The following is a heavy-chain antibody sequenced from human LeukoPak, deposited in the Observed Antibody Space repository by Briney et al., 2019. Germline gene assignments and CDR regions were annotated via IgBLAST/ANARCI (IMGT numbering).Heavy chain of an antibody. CDR1: GFTFSSYE. CDR2: ISPSGDNI. V-gene: IGHV3-48*03. J-gene: IGHJ4*02. Sequence: PGGSLRLSCAASGFTFSSYEMNWVRQAPGKGLEWVSYISPSGDNIFYADSVKGRFTISRDNSKNTLYLQMNSLRAEDTAVYYCAKEWERLSFDYWGQGTLVTVSS. D-gene: IGHD1-26*01. CDR3: AKEWERLSFDY.